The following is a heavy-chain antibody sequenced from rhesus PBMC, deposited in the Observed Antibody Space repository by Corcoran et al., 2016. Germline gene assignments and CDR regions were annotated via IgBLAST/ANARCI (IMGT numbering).Heavy chain of an antibody. J-gene: IGHJ5-1*01. CDR1: GYSISSGYY. V-gene: IGHV4S14*01. D-gene: IGHD2-21*01. CDR3: ARDQYCTGSGCYNV. CDR2: IYVSGGGN. Sequence: QVQLQESGPGLVKPSETLSLTCAVSGYSISSGYYWGWIRQPPGKGLEWIGGIYVSGGGNYLNPSLKSRVTLSVDTSKNQFSLKLSSVTAADTAVYYCARDQYCTGSGCYNVWGPGVLVTVSS.